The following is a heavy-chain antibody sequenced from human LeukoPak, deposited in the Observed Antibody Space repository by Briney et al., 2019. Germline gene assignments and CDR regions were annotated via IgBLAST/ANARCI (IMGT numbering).Heavy chain of an antibody. V-gene: IGHV4-59*08. D-gene: IGHD3-10*01. CDR2: IYYSGST. CDR3: ARHGGLVRGFSDAFDI. CDR1: GGSASSYY. J-gene: IGHJ3*02. Sequence: SETLSLTCTVSGGSASSYYWSWIRQPPGKGLEWIGYIYYSGSTNHNPSLKSRVTISLDTSKNQFSLKLSPVTAADTAVYYCARHGGLVRGFSDAFDIWGQGTTVTVSS.